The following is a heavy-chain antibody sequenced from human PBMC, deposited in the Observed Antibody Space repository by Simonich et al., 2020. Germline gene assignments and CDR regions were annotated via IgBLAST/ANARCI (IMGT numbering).Heavy chain of an antibody. Sequence: QVQLVQSGAEVKKPGASVKVSCKASGYTFTGYYMHWVRQAPGQGLEWMAWINPNSGGTNYAQKCQGRVTMTSDTSISTAYMELSRLRSDDTAVYYCARDLRGSYYYYYYMDVWGKGTTVTVSS. CDR2: INPNSGGT. CDR1: GYTFTGYY. V-gene: IGHV1-2*02. J-gene: IGHJ6*03. CDR3: ARDLRGSYYYYYYMDV. D-gene: IGHD1-26*01.